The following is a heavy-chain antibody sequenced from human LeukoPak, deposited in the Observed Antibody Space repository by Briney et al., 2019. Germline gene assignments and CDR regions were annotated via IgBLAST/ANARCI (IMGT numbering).Heavy chain of an antibody. CDR3: ARGPRTILGYCSGGSCYPRGFDY. V-gene: IGHV4-39*01. D-gene: IGHD2-15*01. J-gene: IGHJ4*02. CDR2: IYYSGST. Sequence: SETLSLTCTVSGGSISSSSYYWGWIRQPPGKGLEWIGSIYYSGSTYYNPSLKSRVTISVDTSKNQFSLKLSSVTAADTAVYYCARGPRTILGYCSGGSCYPRGFDYWGQGTLVTVSS. CDR1: GGSISSSSYY.